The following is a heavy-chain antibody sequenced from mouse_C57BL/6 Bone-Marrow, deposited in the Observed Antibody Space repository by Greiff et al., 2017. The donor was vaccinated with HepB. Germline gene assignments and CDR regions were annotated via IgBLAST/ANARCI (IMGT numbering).Heavy chain of an antibody. CDR1: GYTFTSYW. V-gene: IGHV1-53*01. CDR2: INPSNGGT. Sequence: QVQLQQSGTELVKPGASVKLSCKASGYTFTSYWMHWVKQRPGQGLEWIGNINPSNGGTNYNEKFKSKATLTVDKSSSTAYMQLSSLTSEDSAVYYCARSWGLFITTVVEYFDVWGTGTTVTVSS. J-gene: IGHJ1*03. D-gene: IGHD1-1*01. CDR3: ARSWGLFITTVVEYFDV.